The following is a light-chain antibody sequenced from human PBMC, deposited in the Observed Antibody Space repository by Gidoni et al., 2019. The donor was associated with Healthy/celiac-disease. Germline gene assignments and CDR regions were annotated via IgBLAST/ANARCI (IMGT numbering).Light chain of an antibody. Sequence: SYVLTQPPSVSVAPGQTARITCGGNNIGSKSVHWYQQKPGQAPVLVVYDDSDRPSGIPDRCSGSNSGNTATLTISRVEAGDEADYYCQVWDSSSDHPVVFGGGTKLTVL. J-gene: IGLJ2*01. CDR1: NIGSKS. CDR3: QVWDSSSDHPVV. V-gene: IGLV3-21*02. CDR2: DDS.